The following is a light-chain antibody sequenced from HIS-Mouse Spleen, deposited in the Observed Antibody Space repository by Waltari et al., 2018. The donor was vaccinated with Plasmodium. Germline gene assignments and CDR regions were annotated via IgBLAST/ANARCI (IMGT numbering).Light chain of an antibody. V-gene: IGLV2-23*01. J-gene: IGLJ3*02. CDR2: EGS. CDR3: CSYAGSSTWV. CDR1: SSDVGSYNL. Sequence: QSALTQPASVSGSPGQSITISGTGTSSDVGSYNLVSWYQQHPGKAPKLMIYEGSTRPSWVSNRFSGSKSGNTASLTISGLQAEDEADYYCCSYAGSSTWVFGGGTKLTVL.